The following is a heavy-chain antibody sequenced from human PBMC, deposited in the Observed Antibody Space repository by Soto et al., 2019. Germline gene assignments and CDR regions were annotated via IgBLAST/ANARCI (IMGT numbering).Heavy chain of an antibody. J-gene: IGHJ4*02. CDR2: INAGNGNT. CDR1: GYTFTSYA. V-gene: IGHV1-3*01. CDR3: ALNYDILTGPGGFDY. Sequence: ASVKVSCKASGYTFTSYAMHWVRQAPGQRLEWMGWINAGNGNTKYSQKFQGRVTITRDTSASTAYMELSSLRSEDTAVYYCALNYDILTGPGGFDYWGQGTLVTLSS. D-gene: IGHD3-9*01.